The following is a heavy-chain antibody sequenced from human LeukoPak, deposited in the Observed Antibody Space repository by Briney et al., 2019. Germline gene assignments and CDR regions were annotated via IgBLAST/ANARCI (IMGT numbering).Heavy chain of an antibody. D-gene: IGHD5-18*01. CDR1: GFTFSSYE. CDR2: ISSRGSTI. CDR3: ASEDTAMVAVDY. Sequence: GGSLRLSCAASGFTFSSYEMNWVRQAPGKGLEWVSYISSRGSTIYYADSVKGRFTISRDNAKNSLYLQMNSLRAEDTAVYYCASEDTAMVAVDYWGQGTLVTVSS. V-gene: IGHV3-48*03. J-gene: IGHJ4*02.